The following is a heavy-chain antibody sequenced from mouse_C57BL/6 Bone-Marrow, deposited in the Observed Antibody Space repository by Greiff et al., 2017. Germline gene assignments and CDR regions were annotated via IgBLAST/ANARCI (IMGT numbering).Heavy chain of an antibody. CDR3: ARSGPYYYGSSYGGYFDY. D-gene: IGHD1-1*01. Sequence: VQLQQSGAELARPGASVKLSCKASGYTFTSYGISWVKQRTGQGLEWIGEIYPRSGNTYYNEKFKGKATLTADKSSSTAYMELRSLTSEDSAVYFCARSGPYYYGSSYGGYFDYWGQGTTLTVSS. V-gene: IGHV1-81*01. CDR2: IYPRSGNT. CDR1: GYTFTSYG. J-gene: IGHJ2*01.